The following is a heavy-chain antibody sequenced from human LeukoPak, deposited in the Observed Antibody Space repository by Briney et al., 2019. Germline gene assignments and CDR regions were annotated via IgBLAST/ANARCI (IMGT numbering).Heavy chain of an antibody. V-gene: IGHV1-18*01. Sequence: GASVKVSCKASGYTFTSYGISWVRQAPGQGLEWMGWISAYNGNTIYAQKLQGRVTMTTDTSTSTAYMELRSLRSDDTAVYYCGRELELLWFGELLPIYYYYYGMDVWGQGTTVTVSS. CDR2: ISAYNGNT. D-gene: IGHD3-10*01. CDR3: GRELELLWFGELLPIYYYYYGMDV. J-gene: IGHJ6*02. CDR1: GYTFTSYG.